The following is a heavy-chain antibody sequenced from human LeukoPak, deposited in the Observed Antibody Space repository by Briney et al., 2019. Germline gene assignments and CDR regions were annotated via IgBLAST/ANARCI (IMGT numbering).Heavy chain of an antibody. Sequence: GGSLRLSCAASGLTFSVYGMHWVRQAPGKGLEWVALISYDGSNKYYADSVKGRFTISRDNSKNTLYLQMNSLRPEDMAVYYCARDTQEQGNWFDPWGQGTLVTVSS. D-gene: IGHD6-13*01. CDR1: GLTFSVYG. CDR3: ARDTQEQGNWFDP. J-gene: IGHJ5*02. CDR2: ISYDGSNK. V-gene: IGHV3-30*03.